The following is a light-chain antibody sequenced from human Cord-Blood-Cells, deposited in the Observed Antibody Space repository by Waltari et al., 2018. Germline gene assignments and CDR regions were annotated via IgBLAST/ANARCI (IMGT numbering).Light chain of an antibody. V-gene: IGKV3-11*01. Sequence: DIVLTQPPATLSLSPGERATLSCRASQSVSSYLAWYQQKPGQAPRLLIYDASNRATGIPARFSGSGSGTDFTLTISSLEPEDFAVYYCQQRSNWLPITFGQGTRLEIK. CDR3: QQRSNWLPIT. CDR1: QSVSSY. CDR2: DAS. J-gene: IGKJ5*01.